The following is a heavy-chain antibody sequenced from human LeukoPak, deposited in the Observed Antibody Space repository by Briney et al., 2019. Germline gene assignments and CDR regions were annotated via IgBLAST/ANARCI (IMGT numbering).Heavy chain of an antibody. CDR2: IYCSGST. Sequence: SETLSLTCTVSGGSISSSSYYWGWIRQPPGKGLEWIGSIYCSGSTYYNPSLKSRVTISVDTSKNQFSLKLSSVTAADTAVYYCARHSYLPAAGTVYFDYWGQGTPVTVSS. D-gene: IGHD6-13*01. CDR3: ARHSYLPAAGTVYFDY. V-gene: IGHV4-39*01. CDR1: GGSISSSSYY. J-gene: IGHJ4*02.